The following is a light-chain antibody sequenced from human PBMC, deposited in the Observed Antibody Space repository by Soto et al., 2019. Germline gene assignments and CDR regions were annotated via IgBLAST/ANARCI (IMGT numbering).Light chain of an antibody. V-gene: IGLV2-8*01. CDR3: SSYAGSSNV. J-gene: IGLJ1*01. Sequence: QSALTQPPSSYVSPGQSVAISFTGTSSDVGGYNYVSCYQRHPGKAPKLMIYEVNKRPSGVPDRFSGSKSGNTASLTVSGLQAEDEADYYCSSYAGSSNVFGTGTKVTVL. CDR2: EVN. CDR1: SSDVGGYNY.